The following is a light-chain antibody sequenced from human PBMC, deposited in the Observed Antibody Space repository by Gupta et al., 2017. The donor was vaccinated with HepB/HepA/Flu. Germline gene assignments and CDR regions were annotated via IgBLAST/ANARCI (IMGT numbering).Light chain of an antibody. CDR2: GKN. CDR1: SLRSYY. Sequence: SSELTQDPAGSVALGQTVRITCHGDSLRSYYASWYQQKPGQAPVLVIYGKNNRPSGIPDRFSGSSSGNTASLTITGAQAEDEADYYCNSRDSSGNHLRVFGGGTKLTVL. CDR3: NSRDSSGNHLRV. V-gene: IGLV3-19*01. J-gene: IGLJ2*01.